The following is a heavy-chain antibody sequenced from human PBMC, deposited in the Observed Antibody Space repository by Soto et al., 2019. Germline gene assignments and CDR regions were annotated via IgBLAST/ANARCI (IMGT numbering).Heavy chain of an antibody. J-gene: IGHJ4*02. D-gene: IGHD3-22*01. Sequence: QVQLQESGPGLVKPSETLSLTCAVSGDSISSYYCMWIRQPPGKGLESIGYLYYGRSANYNPSLKRRXTXSXXTSTNLCSLPLSALTAADTAGYYCALRSMAVVPEYWGQGTLVTVSS. CDR1: GDSISSYY. CDR3: ALRSMAVVPEY. V-gene: IGHV4-59*01. CDR2: LYYGRSA.